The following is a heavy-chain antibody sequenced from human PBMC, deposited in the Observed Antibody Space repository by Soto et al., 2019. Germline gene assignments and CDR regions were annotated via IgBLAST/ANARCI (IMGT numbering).Heavy chain of an antibody. CDR3: AKDSPSYGMDV. J-gene: IGHJ6*02. CDR2: ISYDGSNK. V-gene: IGHV3-30*18. CDR1: GFTFSSYG. Sequence: GGSLRLSCAASGFTFSSYGMHWVRQAPGKGLEWVAVISYDGSNKYYADSVKGRFTISRDNSKNTLYLQMNSLRAEDTAVYYCAKDSPSYGMDVWGQGTTVTVSS.